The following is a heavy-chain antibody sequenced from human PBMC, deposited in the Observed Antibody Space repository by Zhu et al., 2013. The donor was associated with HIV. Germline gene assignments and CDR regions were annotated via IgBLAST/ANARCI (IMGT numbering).Heavy chain of an antibody. J-gene: IGHJ4*02. CDR2: VDPSNGNA. V-gene: IGHV1-8*03. CDR1: GYTFTGYY. D-gene: IGHD7-27*01. CDR3: ARALALTELGTYDY. Sequence: QVHLVQSGAEVRKPGASVKVSCKASGYTFTGYYIHWVRQATGHGLEWMGWVDPSNGNAGYAQKFQGRVTITRNISTSTVYMELSSLRSDDTAVYYCARALALTELGTYDYWGQGTLVTVSS.